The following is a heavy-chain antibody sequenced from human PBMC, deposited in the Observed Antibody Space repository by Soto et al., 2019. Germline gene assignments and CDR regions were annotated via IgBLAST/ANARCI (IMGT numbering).Heavy chain of an antibody. CDR2: IYHSGST. D-gene: IGHD3-10*01. Sequence: QLQLQESGSGLVKPSQTLSLTCAVSGGSISSGGYSWSWIRQPPGKGLEWIGYIYHSGSTYYNPSLKSRVTISVDRSKNQFSLKLSSVTAADTAVYYCARALGYYGSGDGFDPWGQGTLVTVSS. J-gene: IGHJ5*02. CDR1: GGSISSGGYS. CDR3: ARALGYYGSGDGFDP. V-gene: IGHV4-30-2*01.